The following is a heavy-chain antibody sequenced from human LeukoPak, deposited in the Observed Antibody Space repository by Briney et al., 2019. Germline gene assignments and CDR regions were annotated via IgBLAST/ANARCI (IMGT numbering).Heavy chain of an antibody. J-gene: IGHJ6*02. D-gene: IGHD3-16*01. CDR3: AGGGGLDV. CDR2: INHNGNVN. CDR1: VFTFSSYW. Sequence: GWSLRLSCAASVFTFSSYWMNWARQAPGKGLEWVASINHNGNVNYYVDSVKGRFTISRDNAKNSLYLQMSNLGAEDTAVYFCAGGGGLDVWGQGATVTVSS. V-gene: IGHV3-7*03.